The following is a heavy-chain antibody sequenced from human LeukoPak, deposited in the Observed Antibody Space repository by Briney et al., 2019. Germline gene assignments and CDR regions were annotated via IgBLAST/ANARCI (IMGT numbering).Heavy chain of an antibody. CDR2: ISLTGLT. V-gene: IGHV4-39*07. CDR1: GDSTSSSTYY. Sequence: SETLSLTCTVSGDSTSSSTYYWDWVRQPPGQGLEWIGEISLTGLTHYNPSLESRVTVSLGKSKNQLSLNLTSVTAADTAVYYCSRENGAFSPFGYWGQGILVTV. CDR3: SRENGAFSPFGY. D-gene: IGHD2-8*01. J-gene: IGHJ4*02.